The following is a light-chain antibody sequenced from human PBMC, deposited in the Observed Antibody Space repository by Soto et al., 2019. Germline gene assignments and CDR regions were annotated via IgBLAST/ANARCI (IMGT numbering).Light chain of an antibody. CDR3: SSYTSSSTQV. CDR2: DVS. CDR1: SSDVGGYNY. V-gene: IGLV2-14*01. Sequence: QSVLTQPASVSGSPGQSITISCTGTSSDVGGYNYVSWYQQHPGKAPKLMIYDVSNRPSGVSNRFSGSKSGNTASLIISGLQAEDEADYYCSSYTSSSTQVFGTGNKVTVL. J-gene: IGLJ1*01.